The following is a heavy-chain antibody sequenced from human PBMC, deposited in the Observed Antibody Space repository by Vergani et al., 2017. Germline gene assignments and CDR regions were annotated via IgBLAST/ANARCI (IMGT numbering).Heavy chain of an antibody. Sequence: VQLVESGGGVVQPGRSLRLSCTASGFTFSSYSMNWVRQAPGKGLEWVSSISSSSSYIYYADSVKGRFTISRDNAKNSLYLQMNSLRAEDTAVYYCASSSPGIWGQGTLVTVSS. CDR1: GFTFSSYS. J-gene: IGHJ4*02. D-gene: IGHD6-6*01. CDR2: ISSSSSYI. V-gene: IGHV3-21*01. CDR3: ASSSPGI.